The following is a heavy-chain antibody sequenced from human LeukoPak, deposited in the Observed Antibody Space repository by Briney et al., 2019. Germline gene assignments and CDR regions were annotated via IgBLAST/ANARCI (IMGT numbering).Heavy chain of an antibody. CDR1: GASISIYY. CDR2: VSTSGST. J-gene: IGHJ4*02. V-gene: IGHV4-4*07. Sequence: SETLSLTCTVSGASISIYYWSWIRQPAGKGLEWIGHVSTSGSTNYNPSLKSRVTMSVDTSKNQFSLKLSSVTAADTALYYCARAPGGDFWSGSQYFFDYWGQGTLVTVSS. D-gene: IGHD3-3*01. CDR3: ARAPGGDFWSGSQYFFDY.